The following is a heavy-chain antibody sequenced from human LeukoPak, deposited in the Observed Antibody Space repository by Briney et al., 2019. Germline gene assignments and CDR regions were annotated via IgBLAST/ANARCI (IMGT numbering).Heavy chain of an antibody. V-gene: IGHV4-4*07. Sequence: KPSETLSLTCTVSGGSISSYYWSWIRQPAGKGLEWIGRIYTSGSTNYNPSLRSRVTMSVDTSKNQFPLKLSSVTAADTAVYYCARDWDCSGGSCYNDYWGQGTLVTVSS. CDR1: GGSISSYY. CDR3: ARDWDCSGGSCYNDY. CDR2: IYTSGST. D-gene: IGHD2-15*01. J-gene: IGHJ4*02.